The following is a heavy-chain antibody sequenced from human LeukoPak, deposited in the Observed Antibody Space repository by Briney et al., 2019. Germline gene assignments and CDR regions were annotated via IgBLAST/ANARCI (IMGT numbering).Heavy chain of an antibody. CDR1: GFTFSSYS. CDR2: ISSSSSYI. CDR3: AREVPSFYFDY. J-gene: IGHJ4*02. Sequence: GGSLRLSCAASGFTFSSYSMNWVRQAPGKGLEWVSSISSSSSYIYYADSVKGRFTISRDNAKNSLYLQMNSLRAEDAAVYYCAREVPSFYFDYWGQGTLVTVSS. V-gene: IGHV3-21*01.